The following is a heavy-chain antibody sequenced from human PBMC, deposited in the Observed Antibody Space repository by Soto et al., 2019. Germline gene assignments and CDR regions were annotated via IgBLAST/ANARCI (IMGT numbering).Heavy chain of an antibody. CDR1: GGSITTSVL. V-gene: IGHV4-4*02. Sequence: PSETLSLTRDVSGGSITTSVLWTRVRPFPGRGLEWSGEIAHDGHTNYNPSLSGRVTMSGDLSNSQFSLNVASVNAADTAVYFCAGGRDYDYWGQGTLVTVS. CDR2: IAHDGHT. J-gene: IGHJ4*02. D-gene: IGHD1-26*01. CDR3: AGGRDYDY.